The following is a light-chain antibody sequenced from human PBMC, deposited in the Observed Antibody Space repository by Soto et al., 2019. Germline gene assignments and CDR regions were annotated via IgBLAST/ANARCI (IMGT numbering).Light chain of an antibody. CDR2: GAS. V-gene: IGKV3-20*01. CDR1: QTVSSSY. Sequence: DIVLTQSPGTLSLSPGDRATLSCRASQTVSSSYLAWYQQKPGQAPRLLIYGASSRATGIPDRFSGSGSGTDFTLTVNRLEPEDFAVYYCQQYDKSPRTFGQGTKVDI. J-gene: IGKJ1*01. CDR3: QQYDKSPRT.